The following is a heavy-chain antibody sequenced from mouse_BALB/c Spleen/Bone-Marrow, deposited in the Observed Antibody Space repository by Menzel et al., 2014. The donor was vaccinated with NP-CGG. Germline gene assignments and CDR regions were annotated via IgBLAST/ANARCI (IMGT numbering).Heavy chain of an antibody. J-gene: IGHJ3*01. D-gene: IGHD2-4*01. CDR2: IYPGNVNT. CDR3: ARDYDYDAWFAY. V-gene: IGHV1S56*01. CDR1: GYTFXSYY. Sequence: SGPELVKPGASVRISCKASGYTFXSYYIHWVKQRPGQGLEWIGWIYPGNVNTKYNEKFKGKATLTADKSSSTAYMQLSSLTSEDSAVYFCARDYDYDAWFAYWGQGTLVTVSA.